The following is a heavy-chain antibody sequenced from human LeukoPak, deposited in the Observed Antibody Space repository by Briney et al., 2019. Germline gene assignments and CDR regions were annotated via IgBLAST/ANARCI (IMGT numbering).Heavy chain of an antibody. V-gene: IGHV3-74*01. CDR1: GFTFSSYW. CDR3: ARDPLYGDGDFDY. J-gene: IGHJ4*02. D-gene: IGHD4-17*01. Sequence: GRSLRLSCAASGFTFSSYWMHWVRQAPGKGLVWVSRINSDGSSTSYADSVKGRFTISRDNAKNTLYLQMNSLRAEDTAVYYCARDPLYGDGDFDYWGQGTLVTVSS. CDR2: INSDGSST.